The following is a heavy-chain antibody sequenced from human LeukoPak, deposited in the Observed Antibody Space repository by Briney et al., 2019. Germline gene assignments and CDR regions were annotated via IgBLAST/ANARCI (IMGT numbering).Heavy chain of an antibody. V-gene: IGHV4-39*07. J-gene: IGHJ4*02. D-gene: IGHD3-10*01. CDR2: IYHSGST. Sequence: PSETLSLTCTVSGGSISSGDYYWSWIRQPPGKGLEWIGSIYHSGSTYYNPSLKSRVTISVDTSKNQFSLKLSSVTAADTAVYYCARRWFGEIDYWGQGTLVTVSS. CDR1: GGSISSGDYY. CDR3: ARRWFGEIDY.